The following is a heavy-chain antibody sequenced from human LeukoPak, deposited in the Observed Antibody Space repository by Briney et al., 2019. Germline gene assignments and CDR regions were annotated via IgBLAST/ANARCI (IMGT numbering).Heavy chain of an antibody. CDR3: ARDRGHDYYYYYMDV. V-gene: IGHV1-18*01. CDR2: ISAYNGNT. J-gene: IGHJ6*03. CDR1: GYTFTSYG. Sequence: ASVKVSCKASGYTFTSYGISWVRQAPGQGLEWMGWISAYNGNTNYAQSLQGRVTMTTDTSTSSAYMELRSLRSDDTAVYYGARDRGHDYYYYYMDVWGKGTTVTVSS.